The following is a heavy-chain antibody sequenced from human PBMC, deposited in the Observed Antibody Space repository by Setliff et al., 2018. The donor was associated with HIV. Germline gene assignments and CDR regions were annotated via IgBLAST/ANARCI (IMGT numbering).Heavy chain of an antibody. CDR2: VNHSGSA. CDR3: ARGARQSHLSMVRGVVTVDHSYYYMDV. V-gene: IGHV4-31*03. Sequence: SETLSLTCTVSGGSISSGGYYWSWIRQHPGKGLEWIGEVNHSGSADYNPSLKSRVAISIDTSKNQFSLKLSSVTAADTALYFCARGARQSHLSMVRGVVTVDHSYYYMDVWGKGTTVTVSS. D-gene: IGHD3-10*01. CDR1: GGSISSGGYY. J-gene: IGHJ6*03.